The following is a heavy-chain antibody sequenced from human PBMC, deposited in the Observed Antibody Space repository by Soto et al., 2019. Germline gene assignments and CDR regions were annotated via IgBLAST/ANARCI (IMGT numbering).Heavy chain of an antibody. CDR2: IYRNGHT. V-gene: IGHV4-4*07. D-gene: IGHD6-6*01. CDR1: GGSISSFY. Sequence: SETLSLTCSVSGGSISSFYWNWIRQPAGKGLEWIGRIYRNGHTDYSPSLNSRVTMSVDTSKHQFSLQLSSVTAADTARYYCARGPSTSSIGTFDIWGQGTMVTVS. CDR3: ARGPSTSSIGTFDI. J-gene: IGHJ3*02.